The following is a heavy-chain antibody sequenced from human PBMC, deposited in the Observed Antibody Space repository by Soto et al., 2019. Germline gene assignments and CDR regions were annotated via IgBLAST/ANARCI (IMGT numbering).Heavy chain of an antibody. CDR2: INHSGST. D-gene: IGHD3-16*01. Sequence: QVQLQQWGAGLLKPSETLSLTCAVYGGSFSGYYWSWIRQPPGKGLEWIGEINHSGSTNYNPSLKSRVTISVDTSKNQFSLKLSSVTAADTAVYYCARGRVTLGIGFIWGSYRKPAFDIWGQGTMVTVSS. V-gene: IGHV4-34*01. CDR3: ARGRVTLGIGFIWGSYRKPAFDI. J-gene: IGHJ3*02. CDR1: GGSFSGYY.